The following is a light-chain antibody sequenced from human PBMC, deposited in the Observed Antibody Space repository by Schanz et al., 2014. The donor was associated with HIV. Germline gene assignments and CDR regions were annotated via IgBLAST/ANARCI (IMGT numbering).Light chain of an antibody. CDR3: SSYTSSSTLV. CDR2: RNN. Sequence: QSVLTQPPSVSGAPGQKVTISCTGSSSNIGAGYDVYWYQQLPGTAPKLLIYRNNQRPSGVPDRFSGSKSGTSASLAISGLRSEDEADYYCSSYTSSSTLVFGGGTKLTVL. CDR1: SSNIGAGYD. V-gene: IGLV1-40*01. J-gene: IGLJ2*01.